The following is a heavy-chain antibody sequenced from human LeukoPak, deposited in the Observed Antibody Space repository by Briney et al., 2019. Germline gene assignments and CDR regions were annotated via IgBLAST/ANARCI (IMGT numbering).Heavy chain of an antibody. CDR2: ISTDGKKK. CDR3: ARDGAGKGALDI. D-gene: IGHD6-19*01. CDR1: GFTFSSYV. Sequence: GGSLRLSCAASGFTFSSYVIHWVRQAPGKGLEWVALISTDGKKKYYAGSVKGRFTISRDNSKNTLYLQMNSLRAEDTAVYYCARDGAGKGALDIWGQGTMVTVSS. J-gene: IGHJ3*02. V-gene: IGHV3-30*03.